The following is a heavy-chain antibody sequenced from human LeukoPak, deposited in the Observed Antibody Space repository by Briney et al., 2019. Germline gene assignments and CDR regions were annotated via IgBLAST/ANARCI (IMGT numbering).Heavy chain of an antibody. Sequence: GGSLRLSCAASGFTFSSYAMSWVRQAPGKGLEWVSAISGSGGSTYYADSVKGRFTISRDNSKNTLYLQMNSLRAEDTAVYYCATDRNYYDSSGYTYWGQGTLVTVSS. CDR3: ATDRNYYDSSGYTY. V-gene: IGHV3-23*01. CDR2: ISGSGGST. CDR1: GFTFSSYA. J-gene: IGHJ4*02. D-gene: IGHD3-22*01.